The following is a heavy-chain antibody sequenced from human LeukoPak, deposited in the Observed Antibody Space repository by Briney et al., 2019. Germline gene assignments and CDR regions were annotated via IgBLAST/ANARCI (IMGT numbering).Heavy chain of an antibody. V-gene: IGHV3-23*01. CDR3: AKGVYGDYYYFDY. J-gene: IGHJ4*02. CDR2: ISGSGGST. CDR1: GFTFSSYA. Sequence: GGSLRLSCAASGFTFSSYAMSWVCQAPGKGLEWVSAISGSGGSTYYADSVKGRFTISRDNSKNTLYLQMNSLRAEDTAVYYYAKGVYGDYYYFDYWGQGTLVTVSS. D-gene: IGHD4-17*01.